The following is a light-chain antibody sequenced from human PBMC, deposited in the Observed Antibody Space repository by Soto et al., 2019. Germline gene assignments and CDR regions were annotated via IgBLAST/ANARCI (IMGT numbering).Light chain of an antibody. CDR2: AAS. CDR1: QDIGNF. Sequence: ILMTQSPSSLSAFVGDRVTITCRASQDIGNFLAWYQQKPGKVPKLLIYAASTLQSGVPSRFSGSGSGTDFTLTISGLQPEDVATYYCQKYNSAPRTFGQGTKVDIK. V-gene: IGKV1-27*01. CDR3: QKYNSAPRT. J-gene: IGKJ1*01.